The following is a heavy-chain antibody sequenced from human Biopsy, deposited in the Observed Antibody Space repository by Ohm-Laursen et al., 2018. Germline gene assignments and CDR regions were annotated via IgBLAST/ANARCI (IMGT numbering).Heavy chain of an antibody. CDR3: ARDRGYYSDRTVPGYFDL. V-gene: IGHV4-59*01. Sequence: TLSLTCPVSGGSIKSYYWSWIRQPPGKGLEWIGYVYYTGSTDYNPSLQSRVTISVDTSKNHFSLRLRSVTPADTAIYYCARDRGYYSDRTVPGYFDLWGRGTLVTVSS. CDR2: VYYTGST. CDR1: GGSIKSYY. D-gene: IGHD3-22*01. J-gene: IGHJ2*01.